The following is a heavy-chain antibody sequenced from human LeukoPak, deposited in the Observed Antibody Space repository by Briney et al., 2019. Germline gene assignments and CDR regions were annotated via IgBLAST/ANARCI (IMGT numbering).Heavy chain of an antibody. J-gene: IGHJ4*02. CDR1: GFTFSSYW. CDR3: ARGGGRYSYGYADAGFDY. Sequence: PGGSLRLSCAASGFTFSSYWMSWVRQAPGKGLEWVSVIYSGGSTYYADSVKGRFTISRDNSKNTLYLQMNSLRAEDTAVYYCARGGGRYSYGYADAGFDYWGQGTLVTVSS. CDR2: IYSGGST. D-gene: IGHD5-18*01. V-gene: IGHV3-53*01.